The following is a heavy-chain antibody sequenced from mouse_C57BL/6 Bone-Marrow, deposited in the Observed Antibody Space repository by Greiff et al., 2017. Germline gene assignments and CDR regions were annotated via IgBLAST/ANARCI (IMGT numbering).Heavy chain of an antibody. V-gene: IGHV1-55*01. J-gene: IGHJ3*01. CDR3: ARRWFAY. Sequence: QVQLKESGAELVKPGASVRMSCKASGYTFPSYGITWVKRRPGQGLEWIGDIYPGSGSTNYNEKFKSKATLTVDTSSSTAYMQLSSLTSEDSAVYYCARRWFAYWGQGTLVTVSA. CDR1: GYTFPSYG. CDR2: IYPGSGST.